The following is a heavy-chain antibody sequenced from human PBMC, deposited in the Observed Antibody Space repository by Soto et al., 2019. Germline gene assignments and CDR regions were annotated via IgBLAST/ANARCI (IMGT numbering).Heavy chain of an antibody. CDR2: INQGGSEK. Sequence: EVQLVDSGGGLVQPGGSLRLSCAASGFTFSNLWMTWVRQTPGKGLQWVANINQGGSEKHYVDSVEGRFTISRDNVRNSLYLQMDSLRVEDAAIYYCTKGGHVDNWGQGTLVTVAS. J-gene: IGHJ4*02. D-gene: IGHD3-16*01. V-gene: IGHV3-7*01. CDR1: GFTFSNLW. CDR3: TKGGHVDN.